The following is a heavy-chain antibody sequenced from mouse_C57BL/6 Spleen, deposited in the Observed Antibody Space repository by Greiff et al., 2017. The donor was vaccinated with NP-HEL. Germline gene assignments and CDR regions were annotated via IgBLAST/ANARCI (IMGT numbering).Heavy chain of an antibody. J-gene: IGHJ1*03. Sequence: EVQLQQSGAELVKPGASVKLSCTASGFNIKDYYMHWVKQRTEQGLEWIGRIDPEDGETKYAPKFQGKATITADTSSNTAYLRLSSLTSEDTAVYYCARSDTTVVANWYFDVWGTGTTVTVSS. CDR1: GFNIKDYY. V-gene: IGHV14-2*01. D-gene: IGHD1-1*01. CDR3: ARSDTTVVANWYFDV. CDR2: IDPEDGET.